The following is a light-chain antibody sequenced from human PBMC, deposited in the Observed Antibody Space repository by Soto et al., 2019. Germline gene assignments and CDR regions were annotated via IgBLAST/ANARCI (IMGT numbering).Light chain of an antibody. Sequence: SVLTQPASVSGSPGQSIAISCTGTFSDVGGYDYVSWYQQHPDKAPKLMIYEVTKRPSGVSNRFSGSKSGNTASLTISGLQPEDEADYYCSSNTSGSTRVFGSGTKVTVL. CDR1: FSDVGGYDY. J-gene: IGLJ1*01. CDR3: SSNTSGSTRV. V-gene: IGLV2-14*01. CDR2: EVT.